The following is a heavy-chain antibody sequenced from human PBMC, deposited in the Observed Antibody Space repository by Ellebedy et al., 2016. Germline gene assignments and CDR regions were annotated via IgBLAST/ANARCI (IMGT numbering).Heavy chain of an antibody. Sequence: GGSLRLSCAASGFTFSSYSMNWVRQAPGKGLEWVSSISSSSSYIYYADSVKGRFTISRDNAKNSLYLQMNSLRAEDTAVYYCARVGYGDYEVVGDAFDIWGQGTMVTVSS. CDR3: ARVGYGDYEVVGDAFDI. V-gene: IGHV3-21*01. CDR1: GFTFSSYS. D-gene: IGHD4-17*01. J-gene: IGHJ3*02. CDR2: ISSSSSYI.